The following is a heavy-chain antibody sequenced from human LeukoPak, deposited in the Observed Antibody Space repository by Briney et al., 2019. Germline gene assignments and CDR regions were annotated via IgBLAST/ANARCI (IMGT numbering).Heavy chain of an antibody. CDR2: IIPILGIA. CDR3: ARDLNLRDYYGSGSYYKLAWFDP. V-gene: IGHV1-69*04. D-gene: IGHD3-10*01. J-gene: IGHJ5*02. Sequence: SVKVSCKASGGTFSSYAISWVRQAPGQGLEWMGRIIPILGIANYAQKFQGRVTITADKSTSTAYMELSSLRSEDTAVYYCARDLNLRDYYGSGSYYKLAWFDPWGQGTLVTVSS. CDR1: GGTFSSYA.